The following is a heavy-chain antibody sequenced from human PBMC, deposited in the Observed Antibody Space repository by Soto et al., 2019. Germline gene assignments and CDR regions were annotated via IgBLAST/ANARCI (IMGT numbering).Heavy chain of an antibody. J-gene: IGHJ4*02. CDR3: AKGYGSPRGPFAS. V-gene: IGHV3-23*01. Sequence: GGSLRLSCAASGFTFSSYAMSWVRQAPGKGLEWVSALSGGGGTTYYADSVKGRFTITRDNSKNTLSLQMNSLRAEDTAQYYCAKGYGSPRGPFASWGQGTLVPVSS. CDR2: LSGGGGTT. CDR1: GFTFSSYA. D-gene: IGHD3-16*01.